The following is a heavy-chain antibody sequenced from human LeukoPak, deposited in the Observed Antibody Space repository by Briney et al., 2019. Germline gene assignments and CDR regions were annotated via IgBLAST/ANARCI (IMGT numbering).Heavy chain of an antibody. J-gene: IGHJ4*02. V-gene: IGHV1-2*02. D-gene: IGHD3-22*01. CDR3: GSLQYYYDSSGSIGDY. CDR1: GYTFTRYY. CDR2: INPNSGGT. Sequence: SSEKVSCKPSGYTFTRYYMLWVRQPPGQGLEWMGWINPNSGGTNYAQKFQGRVTITRDTSISTAYMELSRLRSDDTAVYYCGSLQYYYDSSGSIGDYWGQGTLVTVSS.